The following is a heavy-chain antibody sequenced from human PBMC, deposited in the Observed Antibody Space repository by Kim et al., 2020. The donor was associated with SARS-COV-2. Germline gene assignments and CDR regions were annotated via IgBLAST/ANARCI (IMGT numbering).Heavy chain of an antibody. J-gene: IGHJ6*02. D-gene: IGHD3-22*01. V-gene: IGHV4-59*12. CDR3: ARGYDSSGYYYYGMDV. Sequence: SLKSRFTISVATSKNQFSLKLGSVTAADTAVYYCARGYDSSGYYYYGMDVWGQGTTVTVSS.